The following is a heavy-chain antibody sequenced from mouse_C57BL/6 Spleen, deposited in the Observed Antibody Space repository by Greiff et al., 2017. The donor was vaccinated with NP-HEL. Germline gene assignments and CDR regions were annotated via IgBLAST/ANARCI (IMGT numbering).Heavy chain of an antibody. CDR3: ARDQGYAYAMDY. D-gene: IGHD2-2*01. V-gene: IGHV3-6*01. Sequence: ESGPGLVKPSQSLSLTCSVTGYSITSGYYWNWIRQFPGNKLEWMGYLSYDGSNNYNPSLKNRISITRDTSKNQFFLKLNSVTTEDTATYYCARDQGYAYAMDYWGQGTSVTVSS. CDR1: GYSITSGYY. J-gene: IGHJ4*01. CDR2: LSYDGSN.